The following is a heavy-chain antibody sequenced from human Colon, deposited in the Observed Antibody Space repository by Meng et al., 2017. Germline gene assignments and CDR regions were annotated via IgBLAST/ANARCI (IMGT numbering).Heavy chain of an antibody. D-gene: IGHD4-17*01. CDR2: IDHFGIS. V-gene: IGHV4-34*02. CDR3: ATGLRHGDWFDP. CDR1: GGSFSGFY. J-gene: IGHJ5*02. Sequence: QVQIPQGGAGLLKPSETLALTCAVSGGSFSGFYWSWIRQPPGKGLEWIGEIDHFGISNYNSSLKGRLTMSVDTSKKQISLTLTSVTAADTAVYYCATGLRHGDWFDPWGPGTLVTVS.